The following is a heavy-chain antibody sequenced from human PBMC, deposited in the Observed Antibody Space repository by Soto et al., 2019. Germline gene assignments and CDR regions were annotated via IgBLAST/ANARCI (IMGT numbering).Heavy chain of an antibody. J-gene: IGHJ4*02. V-gene: IGHV3-21*01. Sequence: GGSLRLSCAASGFTFSSYSMNWVRQAPGKGLEWVSSISSSSSYIYYADSVKGRFTISRDNAKNYQYLQMNSLRAEDTAVYYCARDYPCGGDCQVNPVFDYWGQGTLVTVSS. CDR2: ISSSSSYI. CDR3: ARDYPCGGDCQVNPVFDY. D-gene: IGHD2-21*02. CDR1: GFTFSSYS.